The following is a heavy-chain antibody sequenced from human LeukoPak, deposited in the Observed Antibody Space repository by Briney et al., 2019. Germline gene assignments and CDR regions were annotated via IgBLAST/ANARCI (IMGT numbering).Heavy chain of an antibody. Sequence: ASVKVSCKASGYTFTGYYMYWVRQAHGQGLEWMGWINPNSGGTNYAQKFQGRVTMTRDTSISTAYMELSRLRSDDTAVYYCARVNRDLARRQYGFDPWGQGTLVTVSS. CDR1: GYTFTGYY. V-gene: IGHV1-2*02. D-gene: IGHD1-14*01. J-gene: IGHJ5*02. CDR3: ARVNRDLARRQYGFDP. CDR2: INPNSGGT.